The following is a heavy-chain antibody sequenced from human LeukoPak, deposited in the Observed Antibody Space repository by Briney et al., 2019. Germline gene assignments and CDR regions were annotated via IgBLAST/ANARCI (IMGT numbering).Heavy chain of an antibody. V-gene: IGHV1-18*01. CDR1: GYTYTNYG. CDR3: ARAGHRKYYYDNAYDY. D-gene: IGHD3-22*01. J-gene: IGHJ4*02. Sequence: GASVKVSCKASGYTYTNYGISWVRQAPGQGLEWMGWISGYNGHTNYAQKLQGRVTMTTHTSTSTAYMELRSLRSDDTAVYYCARAGHRKYYYDNAYDYRGQGTLVTVSS. CDR2: ISGYNGHT.